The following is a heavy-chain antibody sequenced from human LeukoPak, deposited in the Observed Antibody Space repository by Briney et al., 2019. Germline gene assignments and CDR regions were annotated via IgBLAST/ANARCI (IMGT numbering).Heavy chain of an antibody. D-gene: IGHD3-10*01. CDR2: IYYSGST. CDR1: GGSISSYY. V-gene: IGHV4-59*01. Sequence: SETLSLTCTVSGGSISSYYCSWIRQPPGKGLEWIAYIYYSGSTNYNPSLKSRVTISVDTSKNQFSLKLSSVTAADTAVYYCARRYGSGSSGTFDYWGQGTLVTVSS. J-gene: IGHJ4*02. CDR3: ARRYGSGSSGTFDY.